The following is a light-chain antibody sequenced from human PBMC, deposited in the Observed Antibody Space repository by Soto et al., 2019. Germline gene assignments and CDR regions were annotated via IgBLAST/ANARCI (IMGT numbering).Light chain of an antibody. CDR2: DAS. CDR1: QSVSSY. J-gene: IGKJ5*01. Sequence: EIVLTQSPATLSLSPGERATLSCRASQSVSSYLAWYQQKPGQAPRLLIYDASNRATGIPARFSGSGSGTDFTLTISSLEPDDFAGYYCQQRSNSITFGQGTRLEIK. CDR3: QQRSNSIT. V-gene: IGKV3-11*01.